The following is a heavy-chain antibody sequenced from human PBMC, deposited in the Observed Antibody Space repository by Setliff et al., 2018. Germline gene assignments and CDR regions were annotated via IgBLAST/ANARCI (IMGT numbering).Heavy chain of an antibody. CDR1: GGSVSSTSHY. CDR2: VYYSGYT. J-gene: IGHJ1*01. Sequence: PSETLSLTCNVSGGSVSSTSHYWGWIRHPPGKGMEWIGSVYYSGYTYYNPSLQSRVTISVDMSKNQFSMKLTSVTAADTAVYYCARVDFTMIQGVLGLWGQGTLVTVSS. D-gene: IGHD3-10*01. V-gene: IGHV4-39*07. CDR3: ARVDFTMIQGVLGL.